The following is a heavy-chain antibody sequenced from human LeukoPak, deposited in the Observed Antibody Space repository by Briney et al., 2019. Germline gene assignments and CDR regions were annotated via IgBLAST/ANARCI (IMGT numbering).Heavy chain of an antibody. CDR2: IYHSGST. CDR3: AREYSTSSEWDYVEY. Sequence: PSETLSLTCTVSGASITTYYWTWIRQPPGKGLEWIGYIYHSGSTNYNPSLKSRVTISLDTSRNQFSLRLSSVTAADTAVYFCAREYSTSSEWDYVEYWGQGSVVTVSS. CDR1: GASITTYY. D-gene: IGHD6-6*01. J-gene: IGHJ4*02. V-gene: IGHV4-59*01.